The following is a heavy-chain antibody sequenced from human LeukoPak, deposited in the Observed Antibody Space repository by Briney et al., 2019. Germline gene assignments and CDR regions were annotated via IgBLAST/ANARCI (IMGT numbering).Heavy chain of an antibody. V-gene: IGHV3-21*04. CDR2: ITSSSIYI. J-gene: IGHJ4*02. Sequence: GGSLRLSCAASGFTFSRYTMSWVRQAPGKGLEWVSSITSSSIYIYYADSMKGRFTISRDNAKNSLYLQMNSLRAEDTALYYCARALRRYKYDYPSPDYWGQGTLVTVSS. D-gene: IGHD3-16*01. CDR1: GFTFSRYT. CDR3: ARALRRYKYDYPSPDY.